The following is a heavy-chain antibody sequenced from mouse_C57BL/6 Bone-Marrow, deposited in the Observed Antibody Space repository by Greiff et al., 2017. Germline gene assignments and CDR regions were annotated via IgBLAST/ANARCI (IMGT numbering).Heavy chain of an antibody. J-gene: IGHJ2*01. CDR3: ARSGDGYYFYYFDY. CDR1: GYAFSSSW. Sequence: VQLKESGPELVKPGASVKISCKASGYAFSSSWMNWVKQRPGKGLEWIGRIYPGDGDTNYNGKVKGKATLTADKSSSTAYMQLSSLTSEDPAVYFCARSGDGYYFYYFDYGGQGTTLTVSA. V-gene: IGHV1-82*01. D-gene: IGHD2-3*01. CDR2: IYPGDGDT.